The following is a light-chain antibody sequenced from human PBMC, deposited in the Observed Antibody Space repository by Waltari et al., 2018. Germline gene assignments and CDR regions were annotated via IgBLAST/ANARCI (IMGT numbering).Light chain of an antibody. CDR3: HQYENLPPWT. CDR2: DAS. CDR1: QSVSRH. Sequence: IVLTQSPATLSLSPGARAALSCRASQSVSRHLAWYRQKPAPAARLLISDASTRATSVPARFSGSRSRTDFPLINSSMESEDFAVYSCHQYENLPPWTFGQGTKVEIK. J-gene: IGKJ1*01. V-gene: IGKV3-15*01.